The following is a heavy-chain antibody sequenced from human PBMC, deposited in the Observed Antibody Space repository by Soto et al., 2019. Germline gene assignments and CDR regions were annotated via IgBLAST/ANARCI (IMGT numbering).Heavy chain of an antibody. J-gene: IGHJ4*01. D-gene: IGHD2-15*01. CDR2: IGVDGVTT. CDR3: VKERTLGAPNCLLGL. V-gene: IGHV3-23*01. Sequence: EVQLLESGGDLVQPGGSLRLSCVASGFTFSNFGMSWVRQAPGQGLQWVSIIGVDGVTTYYADSVRGRFTISRDNSKKKLVLQKNRPAAEETGLIYCVKERTLGAPNCLLGLWGQGNLGNVS. CDR1: GFTFSNFG.